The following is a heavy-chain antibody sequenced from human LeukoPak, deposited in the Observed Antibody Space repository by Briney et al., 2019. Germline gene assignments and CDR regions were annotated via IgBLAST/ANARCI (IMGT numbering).Heavy chain of an antibody. CDR1: GFTFSSYG. Sequence: GGSLRLSCAASGFTFSSYGIHWVRQAPGKGLEWVAFIRFDGSVKYYADSVKGRFTISRDNSKNTLYLQMNSLRAEDTAVYYCALYLRVRGDYWGQGTLVSVSS. CDR2: IRFDGSVK. D-gene: IGHD3-10*01. V-gene: IGHV3-30*02. CDR3: ALYLRVRGDY. J-gene: IGHJ4*02.